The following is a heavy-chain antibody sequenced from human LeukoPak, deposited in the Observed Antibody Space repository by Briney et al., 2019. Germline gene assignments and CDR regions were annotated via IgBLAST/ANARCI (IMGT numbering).Heavy chain of an antibody. CDR1: GGSISSGGYS. Sequence: PSETLSLTCAVSGGSISSGGYSWSWIRQPPGKGLEWIGYIYHSGSTYYNPSLKSRVTISVDRSKNQFSLKLSSVTAADTAVYYCARAKLMVYATSAFDYWGQGTLVTVSS. CDR2: IYHSGST. CDR3: ARAKLMVYATSAFDY. V-gene: IGHV4-30-2*01. J-gene: IGHJ4*02. D-gene: IGHD2-8*01.